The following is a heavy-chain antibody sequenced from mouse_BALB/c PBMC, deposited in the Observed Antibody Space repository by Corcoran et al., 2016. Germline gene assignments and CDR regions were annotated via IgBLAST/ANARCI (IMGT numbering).Heavy chain of an antibody. Sequence: EVQLQQSGPELGKPGASVKISCKASGYSFTGYNMYWVKQSHRKSLEWIGYIDPYNGGTSYNQKSKGKATLTVDKSSSTAYMQLNSLTSEDSAIYYCVRSSFDYWGQGTTLTVSS. D-gene: IGHD1-1*01. CDR2: IDPYNGGT. V-gene: IGHV1S135*01. CDR3: VRSSFDY. J-gene: IGHJ2*01. CDR1: GYSFTGYN.